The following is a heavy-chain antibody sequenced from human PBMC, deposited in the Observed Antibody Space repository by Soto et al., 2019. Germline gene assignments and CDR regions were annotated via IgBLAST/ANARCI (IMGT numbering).Heavy chain of an antibody. CDR2: IKQDGSEK. CDR3: ARDRSGWSAGANFDY. J-gene: IGHJ4*02. Sequence: GGSLRLSCAASGFTFSNYWMSWVRQAPGKGLEWVANIKQDGSEKYYVDSVKGRFTISRDNAKNSLYLQMNNLRAEDTAVYYCARDRSGWSAGANFDYWGRGTLVTVSS. D-gene: IGHD6-19*01. CDR1: GFTFSNYW. V-gene: IGHV3-7*03.